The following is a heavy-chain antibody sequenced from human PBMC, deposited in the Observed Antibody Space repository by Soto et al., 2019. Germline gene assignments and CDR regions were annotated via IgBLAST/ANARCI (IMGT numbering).Heavy chain of an antibody. CDR1: GFTFSSYA. CDR3: ARLHDYYDSSGYQGVFDY. Sequence: QVQLVESGGGVVQPGRSLRLSCAASGFTFSSYAMHWVRQAPGKGLEWVAVISYDGSNKYYADSVKGRFTISRDNSKNTLYLQMNSLRAEDTAVYYCARLHDYYDSSGYQGVFDYWGQGTLVTVSS. D-gene: IGHD3-22*01. CDR2: ISYDGSNK. J-gene: IGHJ4*02. V-gene: IGHV3-30-3*01.